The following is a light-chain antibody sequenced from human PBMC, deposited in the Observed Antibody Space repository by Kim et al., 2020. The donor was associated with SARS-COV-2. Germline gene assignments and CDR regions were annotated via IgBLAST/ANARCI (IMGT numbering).Light chain of an antibody. CDR1: SLRSRC. CDR2: GNS. V-gene: IGLV3-19*01. J-gene: IGLJ1*01. CDR3: NSRDSSGNPRYV. Sequence: LGRTDRITCPGDSLRSRCASGYRQQPGQAPVLVLYGNSNHHPRIADRFSFSSSGNTASFTFTGAQAEEEADYYCNSRDSSGNPRYVFGAGTKLTVL.